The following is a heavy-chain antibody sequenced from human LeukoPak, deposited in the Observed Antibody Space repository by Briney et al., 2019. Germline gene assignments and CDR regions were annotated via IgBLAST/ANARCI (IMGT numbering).Heavy chain of an antibody. V-gene: IGHV3-11*01. CDR1: GFTFSDYY. Sequence: PGGSLRLSCAASGFTFSDYYMSWIRQAPGKGLEWVSYISSSGSTIYYADSVKGRFTISRDNAKNSLYLQMNSPRAEDTAVYYCARTAIYYYDSSGQGYWGQGTLVTVSS. J-gene: IGHJ4*02. CDR3: ARTAIYYYDSSGQGY. D-gene: IGHD3-22*01. CDR2: ISSSGSTI.